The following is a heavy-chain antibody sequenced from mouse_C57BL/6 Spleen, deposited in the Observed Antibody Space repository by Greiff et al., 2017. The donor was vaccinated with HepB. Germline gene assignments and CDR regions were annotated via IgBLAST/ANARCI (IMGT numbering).Heavy chain of an antibody. D-gene: IGHD2-12*01. CDR3: ARAHSYYYAMDY. CDR2: IHPNSGST. Sequence: QRKQPGAELVKPGASVKLSCKASGYTFTSYWMHWVKQRPGQGLEWIGMIHPNSGSTNYNEKFKSKATLTVDKSSSTAYMQLSSLTSEDSAVYYCARAHSYYYAMDYWGQGTSVTVSS. CDR1: GYTFTSYW. J-gene: IGHJ4*01. V-gene: IGHV1-64*01.